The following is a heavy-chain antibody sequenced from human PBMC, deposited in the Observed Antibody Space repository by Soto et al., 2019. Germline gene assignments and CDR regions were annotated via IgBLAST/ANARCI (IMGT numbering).Heavy chain of an antibody. Sequence: SETLSLTCTVSGCSISVYYWSWIRQPPGKVLEWIAYIHNSGTTNYHPSLKSRITISVDTSKNQFSLRLNSVTAADTAVYYCARIPPLASENYLAFDMWGQGTMVTVSS. CDR2: IHNSGTT. CDR3: ARIPPLASENYLAFDM. V-gene: IGHV4-59*01. D-gene: IGHD3-10*01. J-gene: IGHJ3*02. CDR1: GCSISVYY.